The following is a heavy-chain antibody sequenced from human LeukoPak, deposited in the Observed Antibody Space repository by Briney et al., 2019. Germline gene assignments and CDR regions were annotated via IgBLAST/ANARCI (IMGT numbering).Heavy chain of an antibody. CDR3: AKDQGGLWFGELSRNWFDP. Sequence: PGGSLRLSCAAPGFTFSSYAMSWVRQAPGKGLGWVSAISGSGGSTYYADSVKGRFTISRDNYKNTLYLQMNSLRAEYTAVYYCAKDQGGLWFGELSRNWFDPWGQGTLVTVSS. V-gene: IGHV3-23*01. CDR2: ISGSGGST. J-gene: IGHJ5*02. CDR1: GFTFSSYA. D-gene: IGHD3-10*01.